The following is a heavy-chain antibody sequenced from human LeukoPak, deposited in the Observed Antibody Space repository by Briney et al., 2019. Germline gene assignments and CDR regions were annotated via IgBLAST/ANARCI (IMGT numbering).Heavy chain of an antibody. CDR3: ARRADPIGGRANLLAARQAGFDP. V-gene: IGHV4-34*01. CDR1: GGAFSDHY. CDR2: INHSGST. Sequence: SETLSLTCPVYGGAFSDHYWSWIRQPPGKGLEWIGEINHSGSTNYNPSLKSRVTISVDTSKNQFSLKLSSVTAADTAVYYCARRADPIGGRANLLAARQAGFDPWGRGLLVAVSS. D-gene: IGHD6-6*01. J-gene: IGHJ5*02.